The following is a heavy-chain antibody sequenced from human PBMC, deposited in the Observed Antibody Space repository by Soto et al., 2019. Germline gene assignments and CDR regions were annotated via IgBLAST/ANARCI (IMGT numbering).Heavy chain of an antibody. CDR3: ARDKLVRGVIIANYYYYGMDV. J-gene: IGHJ6*02. V-gene: IGHV3-48*02. CDR1: GFTFSSYS. D-gene: IGHD3-10*01. Sequence: EVQLVESGGGLVQPGGSLRLSCAASGFTFSSYSMNWVRQAPGEGLEWVSYISSSSSTIYYADSVKGRFTISRDNAKNSLYLQMNSLRDEDTAVYYCARDKLVRGVIIANYYYYGMDVWGQGTTVTVSS. CDR2: ISSSSSTI.